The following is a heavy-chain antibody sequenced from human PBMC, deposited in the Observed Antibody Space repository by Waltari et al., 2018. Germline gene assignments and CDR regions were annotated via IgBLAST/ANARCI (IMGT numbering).Heavy chain of an antibody. D-gene: IGHD2-21*01. CDR1: GGSFSGYY. Sequence: QVQLQQWGAGLLKPSETLSLTCAVYGGSFSGYYWSWIPQPPGKGLEWIGEINHSGSTNYNPSLKSRVTISVDTSKNQFSLKLSSVTAADTAVYYCARAYCGGDCSIDYWGQGTLVTVSS. V-gene: IGHV4-34*01. J-gene: IGHJ4*02. CDR3: ARAYCGGDCSIDY. CDR2: INHSGST.